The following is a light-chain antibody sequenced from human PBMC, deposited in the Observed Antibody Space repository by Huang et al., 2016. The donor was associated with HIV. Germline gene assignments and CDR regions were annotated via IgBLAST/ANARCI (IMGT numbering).Light chain of an antibody. J-gene: IGKJ3*01. CDR2: GAS. CDR1: QSVSSN. V-gene: IGKV3-15*01. CDR3: QQYNNWPPDFT. Sequence: EIVMTQSPATLSVSPGERATLSCRASQSVSSNLAWYQKKPGQAPRLLIYGASTKATGSPARFSGSGSGTEFTLTISSLQSEDFAIYYCQQYNNWPPDFTFGPGTKVDIK.